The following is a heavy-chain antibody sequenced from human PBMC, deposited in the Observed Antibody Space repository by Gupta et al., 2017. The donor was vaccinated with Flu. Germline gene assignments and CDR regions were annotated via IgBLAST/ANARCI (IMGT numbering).Heavy chain of an antibody. D-gene: IGHD6-19*01. J-gene: IGHJ5*02. CDR3: ARASNGWYFDP. V-gene: IGHV1-3*01. Sequence: KFQGRVTFTRDTSASTVYMDVSSLRSEDTAVYYCARASNGWYFDPWGQGTLVTVSS.